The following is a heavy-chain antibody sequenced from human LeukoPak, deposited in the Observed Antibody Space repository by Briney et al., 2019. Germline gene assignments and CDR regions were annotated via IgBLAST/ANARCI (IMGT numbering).Heavy chain of an antibody. D-gene: IGHD3-22*01. CDR3: ARGSGYYTFDY. CDR2: IYSGGST. Sequence: GGSLRLSCAASGFTVSSNYMSWVRQAPGKGLEWVSVIYSGGSTYYADSVKGRFTISRDNSKNPLYLQMNSLRAEDTAVYYCARGSGYYTFDYWGQGTLVTVSS. CDR1: GFTVSSNY. J-gene: IGHJ4*02. V-gene: IGHV3-53*01.